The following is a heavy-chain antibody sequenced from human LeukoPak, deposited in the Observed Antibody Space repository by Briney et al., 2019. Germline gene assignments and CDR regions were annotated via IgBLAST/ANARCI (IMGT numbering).Heavy chain of an antibody. J-gene: IGHJ6*02. V-gene: IGHV3-7*03. CDR3: AKKKVGAALYYGMDV. D-gene: IGHD1-26*01. Sequence: GGSLRLSCAASGFTFSSYWMSWVRQAPGKGLEWVANIKQDGSEKYYVDSVKGRFTISRDNSKNTLYLQMNSLRAEDTAVYYCAKKKVGAALYYGMDVWGQGTTVTVSS. CDR2: IKQDGSEK. CDR1: GFTFSSYW.